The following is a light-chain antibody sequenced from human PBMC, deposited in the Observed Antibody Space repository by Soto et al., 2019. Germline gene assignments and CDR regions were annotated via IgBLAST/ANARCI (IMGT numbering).Light chain of an antibody. CDR1: TGAVTSGYY. CDR2: GTS. Sequence: QAVVTQEPSLTVSPGGTVTLTCASSTGAVTSGYYPNWFQQKPGQTPRLLIYGTSNRQSWTPARFSGSRLGGRAALTLSGVQPEDEADYYCLVYSGGAWVFGGGTQLTVL. J-gene: IGLJ3*02. V-gene: IGLV7-43*01. CDR3: LVYSGGAWV.